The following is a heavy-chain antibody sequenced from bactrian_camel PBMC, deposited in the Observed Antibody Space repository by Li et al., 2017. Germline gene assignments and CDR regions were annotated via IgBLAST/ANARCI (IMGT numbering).Heavy chain of an antibody. CDR2: IDSDGRT. J-gene: IGHJ4*01. V-gene: IGHV3S53*01. D-gene: IGHD1*01. CDR3: AARKWPWLIKLDVPATTAGEWEY. Sequence: VQLVESGGGSVQAGGSLTLSCVFSGNTYCMGWFRQVPGNEREPLASIDSDGRTSVADPVKGRFTISRDLEKNTLYLQMNSLKPEDTAMYYCAARKWPWLIKLDVPATTAGEWEYWGQGTQVTVS. CDR1: GNTYCM.